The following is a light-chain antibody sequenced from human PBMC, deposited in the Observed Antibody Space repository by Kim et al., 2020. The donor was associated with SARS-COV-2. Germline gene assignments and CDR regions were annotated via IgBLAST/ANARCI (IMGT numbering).Light chain of an antibody. CDR2: TTD. V-gene: IGLV1-44*01. CDR3: AAWDANLNGPV. Sequence: GQRVTLSCSGTSTNIGKYPVLWYQQLPGTAPKLLIYTTDQGPSGVPDRFSGSKSGTSASLVISGLQSDDEAEYYCAAWDANLNGPVFGGGTQLTVL. J-gene: IGLJ2*01. CDR1: STNIGKYP.